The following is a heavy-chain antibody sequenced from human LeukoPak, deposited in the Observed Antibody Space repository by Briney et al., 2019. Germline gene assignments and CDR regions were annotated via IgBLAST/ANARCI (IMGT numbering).Heavy chain of an antibody. CDR1: GDSISSYY. V-gene: IGHV4-59*08. CDR3: ARHREGNDY. CDR2: IYYSGGT. J-gene: IGHJ4*02. Sequence: PSETLSLTCTVSGDSISSYYWSWIRQPPGKGLEWIGYIYYSGGTDYNPSLKSRVTISVDTSKNQFSLKLSSVTAADTAVYYCARHREGNDYWGQGTLVTVSS.